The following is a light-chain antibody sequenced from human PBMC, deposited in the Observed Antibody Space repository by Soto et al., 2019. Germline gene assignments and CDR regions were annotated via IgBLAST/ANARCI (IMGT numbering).Light chain of an antibody. CDR3: QQYNSYST. J-gene: IGKJ1*01. Sequence: DIQMTQSPSTLSASVGDRVTITCRASQRISSWLAWYQQKPGKAPKVLIYKASRLESGVPSRFSGSGSGTEFTLTISSLQPDDFATYYCQQYNSYSTFGQGTRWKSN. CDR2: KAS. V-gene: IGKV1-5*03. CDR1: QRISSW.